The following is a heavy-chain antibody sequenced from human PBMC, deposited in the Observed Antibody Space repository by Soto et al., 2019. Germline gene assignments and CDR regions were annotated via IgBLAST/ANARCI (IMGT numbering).Heavy chain of an antibody. D-gene: IGHD6-19*01. J-gene: IGHJ6*02. CDR2: IYDTGISGYTPST. CDR3: ARAVAGPYYGMDV. Sequence: SETLSLTCTVSGGSITSSYWSWIRRPPGKGLEWIAYIYDTGISGYTPSTSYNPSLKSRVTMSVDTSKSQFSLKLTSVTAADTAVYYCARAVAGPYYGMDVWGQGTTVTVSS. V-gene: IGHV4-59*12. CDR1: GGSITSSY.